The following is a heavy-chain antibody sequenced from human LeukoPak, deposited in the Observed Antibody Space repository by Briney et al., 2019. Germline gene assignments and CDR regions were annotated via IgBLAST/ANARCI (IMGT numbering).Heavy chain of an antibody. CDR3: ARDGPRVGAADY. V-gene: IGHV1-69*04. D-gene: IGHD1-26*01. J-gene: IGHJ4*02. CDR1: GGTFSSYA. Sequence: SVKVSCKASGGTFSSYAISWVRQAPGQGLEWMGRIIPILGIANYAQKFQGRVTITADKSTSTAYMELSSLRSDDTAVYYCARDGPRVGAADYWGQGTLVTVSS. CDR2: IIPILGIA.